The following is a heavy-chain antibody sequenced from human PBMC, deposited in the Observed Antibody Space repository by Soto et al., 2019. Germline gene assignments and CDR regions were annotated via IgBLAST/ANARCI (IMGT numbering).Heavy chain of an antibody. J-gene: IGHJ4*02. CDR2: ISYSSSTI. V-gene: IGHV3-48*01. CDR3: ARGTYDY. Sequence: EVQLVESGGGLVQPGGSLRLSCAASGFTFTSYSMNWVRQAPGKGLEWVSYISYSSSTIYDADSVKGRFTISRDYAKKSLYLQMNRLRAEDTAVYYCARGTYDYWGQGTLVTVSS. CDR1: GFTFTSYS.